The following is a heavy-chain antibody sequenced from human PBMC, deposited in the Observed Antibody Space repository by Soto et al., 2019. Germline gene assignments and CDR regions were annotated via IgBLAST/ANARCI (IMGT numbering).Heavy chain of an antibody. CDR3: AKQSPYSNSWYGIDY. CDR1: GFTFSTYA. V-gene: IGHV3-23*01. D-gene: IGHD6-13*01. Sequence: EVQLLESGGGLVQPGGSLRLSCAASGFTFSTYAMNWVRQAPGMGLAWVLGISGSGGSTHYADAVKGRFTISRDNSKTTLYLQMNSLRAEDTAVYYCAKQSPYSNSWYGIDYWGQGTLVIVAT. J-gene: IGHJ4*02. CDR2: ISGSGGST.